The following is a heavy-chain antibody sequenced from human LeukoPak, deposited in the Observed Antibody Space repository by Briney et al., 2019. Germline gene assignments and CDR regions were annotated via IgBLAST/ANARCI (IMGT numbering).Heavy chain of an antibody. CDR2: IYYSGST. D-gene: IGHD3-22*01. CDR3: AREDSSGYYAI. CDR1: GGSISSGDYY. V-gene: IGHV4-30-4*01. Sequence: SETLSLTCTVSGGSISSGDYYWSWIRQPPGKGLKWIGYIYYSGSTYYNPSLKSRVTISVDTSKNQFSLKLSSVTAADTAVYYCAREDSSGYYAIWGQGTMVTVSS. J-gene: IGHJ3*02.